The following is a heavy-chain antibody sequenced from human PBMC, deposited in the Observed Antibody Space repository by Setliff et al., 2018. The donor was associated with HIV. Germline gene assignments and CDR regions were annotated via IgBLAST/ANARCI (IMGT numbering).Heavy chain of an antibody. CDR3: ASTGHIEIDPLQPFEI. V-gene: IGHV4-59*12. CDR1: AGAIRSYY. D-gene: IGHD5-12*01. Sequence: PSETLSLTCTVSAGAIRSYYWSWIRQSPGKGLEWIGYIFYGGNANYSPSLKGRVTMPLGTSRNQFSLKLTSVTAADTAVYYCASTGHIEIDPLQPFEIWGQGTMVTVSS. CDR2: IFYGGNA. J-gene: IGHJ3*02.